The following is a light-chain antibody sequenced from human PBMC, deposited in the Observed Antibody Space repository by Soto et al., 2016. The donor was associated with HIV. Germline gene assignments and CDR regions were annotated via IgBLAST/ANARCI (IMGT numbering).Light chain of an antibody. V-gene: IGLV3-19*01. CDR1: SLRSYY. CDR2: GKN. Sequence: SSELTQDPAVSVALGQTVRITCQGDSLRSYYASWYQQKPGQAPVLVIYGKNNRPSGIPDRFSGSSSGNTASLTITGAQAEDEADYYCNSRDSSGSCAFGGGTKLTVL. J-gene: IGLJ3*02. CDR3: NSRDSSGSCA.